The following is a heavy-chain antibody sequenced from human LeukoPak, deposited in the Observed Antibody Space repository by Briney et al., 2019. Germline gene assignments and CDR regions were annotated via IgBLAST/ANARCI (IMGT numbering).Heavy chain of an antibody. CDR3: ARTVDTAMVIRY. V-gene: IGHV3-7*01. CDR1: GFSFSNYW. J-gene: IGHJ4*02. CDR2: INQDEGEK. D-gene: IGHD5-18*01. Sequence: GGSLRLSCAASGFSFSNYWMSWVRQAPGKGLEWVANINQDEGEKYYVDSVKGRFTISRDNAKNSLYLQMNSLRAEDTAVYYCARTVDTAMVIRYWGQGTLVTVSS.